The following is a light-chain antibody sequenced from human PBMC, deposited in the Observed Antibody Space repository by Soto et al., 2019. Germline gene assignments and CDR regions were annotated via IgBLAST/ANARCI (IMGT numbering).Light chain of an antibody. V-gene: IGKV1-5*01. CDR1: QSIGSW. CDR2: DVS. Sequence: DIQMTQSPSTLSASVGDRVTITCRASQSIGSWLAWYQQKPGKVPKLLIYDVSSLESGVPSRFSGSGSGTEFPLTISSLQPDDFATYYCLQYNSYSRTFGQGTKVEIK. J-gene: IGKJ1*01. CDR3: LQYNSYSRT.